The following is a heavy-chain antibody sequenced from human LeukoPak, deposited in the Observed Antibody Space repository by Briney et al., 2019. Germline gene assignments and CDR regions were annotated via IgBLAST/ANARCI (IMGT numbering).Heavy chain of an antibody. CDR1: GFTFSDSY. V-gene: IGHV3-11*01. CDR2: ISSSGSTI. J-gene: IGHJ4*02. D-gene: IGHD1-7*01. CDR3: ARKGLGGELGGFDS. Sequence: GGSLRLSCSASGFTFSDSYMSWVRQAPGKGLEWVSYISSSGSTIYYADSVKGRFTISRDNAKNSLYLQMNSLRVEDTALYHCARKGLGGELGGFDSWGQGTLVTVSS.